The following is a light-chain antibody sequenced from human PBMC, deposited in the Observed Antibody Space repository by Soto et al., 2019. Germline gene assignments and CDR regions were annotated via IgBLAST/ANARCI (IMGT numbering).Light chain of an antibody. J-gene: IGKJ4*01. CDR3: QQYDNLPLT. Sequence: DIQMTQSPSSLSASVGDRVTINCRAIQDISNYLNWYQQKPGKAPKLLIYDASNLETGVPSRFSGSGSGTDFTFTISSLQPEDIATYYCQQYDNLPLTFGGGTKVDIK. CDR2: DAS. V-gene: IGKV1-33*01. CDR1: QDISNY.